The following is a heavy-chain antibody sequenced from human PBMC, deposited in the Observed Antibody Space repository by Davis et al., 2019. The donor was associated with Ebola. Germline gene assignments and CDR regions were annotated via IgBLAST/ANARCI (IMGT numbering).Heavy chain of an antibody. Sequence: GESLKISCAASGFTVSSNYMSWVRQAPGKGLEWVSVIYSGGSTYYADSVKGRFTISRDNSKNTLYLQMNSLRAEDTAVYYCAKEAYYYDSSFDYWGQGTLVTVSS. J-gene: IGHJ4*02. CDR3: AKEAYYYDSSFDY. CDR1: GFTVSSNY. V-gene: IGHV3-53*01. D-gene: IGHD3-22*01. CDR2: IYSGGST.